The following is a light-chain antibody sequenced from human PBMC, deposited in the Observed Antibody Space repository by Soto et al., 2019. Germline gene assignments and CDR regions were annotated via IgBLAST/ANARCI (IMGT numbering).Light chain of an antibody. CDR1: QSVTSN. J-gene: IGKJ1*01. CDR3: QQYNNWPRT. CDR2: DAS. V-gene: IGKV3-15*01. Sequence: VMTQSPATLSVSPGERVTLSCRASQSVTSNLAWYQQKPGQAPSLLIYDASSRATGIPARFSGSGSGTEFTLTISSLQSEDFAVYYCQQYNNWPRTFGQGTKVDIK.